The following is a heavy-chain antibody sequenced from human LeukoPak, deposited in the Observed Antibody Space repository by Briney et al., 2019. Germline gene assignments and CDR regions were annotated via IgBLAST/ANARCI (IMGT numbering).Heavy chain of an antibody. J-gene: IGHJ5*02. CDR3: ARDKAAYYAYAQGYDP. CDR1: GFTFSSYS. V-gene: IGHV3-21*01. Sequence: GGSLRLSCAASGFTFSSYSMNWVRQAPGKGLEWVSSISSSSSYIYYADSVKGRFTISRDNAKNSLYLQMNSQRAEDTAVYYCARDKAAYYAYAQGYDPWGQGTLVTVSS. CDR2: ISSSSSYI. D-gene: IGHD3-22*01.